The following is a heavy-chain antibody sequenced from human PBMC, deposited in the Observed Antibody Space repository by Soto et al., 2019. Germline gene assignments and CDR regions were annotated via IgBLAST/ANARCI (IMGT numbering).Heavy chain of an antibody. D-gene: IGHD6-6*01. CDR2: INPKSGYT. Sequence: ASVKVSCKASGYTFTGDYLHWVRQAPGQGLEWMAWINPKSGYTKSAQKFQARVTLTRDTSISTAYMELSSLRSEDTAVYYCARSPSSIAARRSTYYGMDVWGQGTTVTVSS. V-gene: IGHV1-2*02. CDR3: ARSPSSIAARRSTYYGMDV. CDR1: GYTFTGDY. J-gene: IGHJ6*02.